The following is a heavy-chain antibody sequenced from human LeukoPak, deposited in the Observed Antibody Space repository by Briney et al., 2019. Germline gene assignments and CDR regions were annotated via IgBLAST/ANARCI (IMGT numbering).Heavy chain of an antibody. Sequence: ASVKVSCKASGYTFTRYYMHWVRQAPGQGLEWMGIINPSGGTTIYAQRFQGRVTMTRDTSTSTVYMELSSLRSEDTAVYYCARGPRITLIRGGQWYYYMDVWGKGTTVTISS. CDR2: INPSGGTT. CDR1: GYTFTRYY. D-gene: IGHD3-10*01. J-gene: IGHJ6*03. V-gene: IGHV1-46*01. CDR3: ARGPRITLIRGGQWYYYMDV.